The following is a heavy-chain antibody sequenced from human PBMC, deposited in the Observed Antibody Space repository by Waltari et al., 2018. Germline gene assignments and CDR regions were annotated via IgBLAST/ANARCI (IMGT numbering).Heavy chain of an antibody. Sequence: EVQLAESGGGLVQPGRSLRLSCVGSDFIFRLYGISWVRQAPGKGLEWVGFIRSMTYGGTTDYAASLKGRFTISRDDSKSIAYLQMDTLTSEYTAVYYCSTTRDSGTYHNLLGHWGQGTLVTVSS. V-gene: IGHV3-49*04. J-gene: IGHJ4*02. CDR3: STTRDSGTYHNLLGH. CDR2: IRSMTYGGTT. D-gene: IGHD3-10*01. CDR1: DFIFRLYG.